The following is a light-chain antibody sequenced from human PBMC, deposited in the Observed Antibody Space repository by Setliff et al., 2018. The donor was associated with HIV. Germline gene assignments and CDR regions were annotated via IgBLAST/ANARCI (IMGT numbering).Light chain of an antibody. Sequence: QSVLTQPASVSGSPGQSIAISCTGISSDVGGYNYVSWYQQHPGKAPQLMIYEVSNRPSGVSNRFSGSKSGNTASLTISGLQAEDEADYYCSSFTSSSTYVFGSGTKVTV. J-gene: IGLJ1*01. CDR3: SSFTSSSTYV. V-gene: IGLV2-14*01. CDR2: EVS. CDR1: SSDVGGYNY.